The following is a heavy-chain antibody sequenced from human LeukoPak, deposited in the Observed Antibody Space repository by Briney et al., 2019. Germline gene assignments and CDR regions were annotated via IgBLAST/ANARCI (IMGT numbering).Heavy chain of an antibody. CDR1: GFTFSTFS. D-gene: IGHD7-27*01. Sequence: GWSLRLSCAASGFTFSTFSMNWVRQAPGKGPEWVSYISRSSGSVYYADSMKGRFTISRDNAKNSLYLQMNSLRAEDTAVYYCVRDQPLSGGQGFFDYWGQGALVTVSS. V-gene: IGHV3-48*01. CDR3: VRDQPLSGGQGFFDY. CDR2: ISRSSGSV. J-gene: IGHJ4*02.